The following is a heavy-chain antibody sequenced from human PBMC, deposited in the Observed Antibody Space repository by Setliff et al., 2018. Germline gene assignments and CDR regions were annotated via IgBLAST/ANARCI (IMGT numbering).Heavy chain of an antibody. V-gene: IGHV4-59*01. CDR1: GGSISSYY. CDR2: IYYSGST. J-gene: IGHJ6*03. Sequence: LSETLSLTCTVSGGSISSYYWSWIRQPPGKGLEWIGYIYYSGSTNYNPSLKSRVPISVDTSKNQFSLKLSSVTAADTAVYYCARGYRGVQAVYYYYYYMDVWGKGTTVTVSS. CDR3: ARGYRGVQAVYYYYYYMDV. D-gene: IGHD3-10*01.